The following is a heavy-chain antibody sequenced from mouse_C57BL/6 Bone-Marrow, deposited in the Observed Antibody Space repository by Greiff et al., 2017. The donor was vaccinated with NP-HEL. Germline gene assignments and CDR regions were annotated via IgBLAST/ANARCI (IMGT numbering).Heavy chain of an antibody. CDR1: GYTFTSYG. J-gene: IGHJ4*01. V-gene: IGHV1-81*01. Sequence: QVQLKQSGAELARPGASVKLSCKASGYTFTSYGISWVKQRTGQGLEWIGEIYPRSGNTYYNEKFKGKATLTADKSSSTAYMELRSLTSEDSAVYFCARKAQVYYAMDYWGQGTSVTVSS. CDR2: IYPRSGNT. CDR3: ARKAQVYYAMDY. D-gene: IGHD3-2*02.